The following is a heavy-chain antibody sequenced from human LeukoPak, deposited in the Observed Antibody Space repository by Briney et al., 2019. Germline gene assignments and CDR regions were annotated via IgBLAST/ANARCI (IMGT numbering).Heavy chain of an antibody. Sequence: SETLSLTCTVSGYSISSGYYWGWIRRPPGKGLEWIGSIYHSGSTCYSPSLKSRVTISVDTSKNQFSLKLSSVTAADTAVYYCAGDYADCSGGSCYSGPSFLWGQGTLVTVSS. CDR2: IYHSGST. J-gene: IGHJ4*02. CDR3: AGDYADCSGGSCYSGPSFL. V-gene: IGHV4-38-2*02. CDR1: GYSISSGYY. D-gene: IGHD2-15*01.